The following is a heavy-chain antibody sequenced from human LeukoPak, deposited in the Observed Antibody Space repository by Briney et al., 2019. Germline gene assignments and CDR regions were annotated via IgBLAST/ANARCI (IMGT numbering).Heavy chain of an antibody. Sequence: PSETLSLTCTVSGGSISSYYWSWIRQPPGKGLEWIGYIYYSGSTNYNPSLKSRVTISVDTSKNQFSLRLSSVTAADTAVYYCARDGYNWFDPWGQGTLVTVSS. CDR2: IYYSGST. J-gene: IGHJ5*02. CDR1: GGSISSYY. D-gene: IGHD2-2*03. V-gene: IGHV4-59*12. CDR3: ARDGYNWFDP.